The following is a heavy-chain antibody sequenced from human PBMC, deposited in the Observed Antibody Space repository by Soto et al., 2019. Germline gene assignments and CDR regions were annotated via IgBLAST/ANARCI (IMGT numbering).Heavy chain of an antibody. Sequence: PSETLSLTCTVSGTSISIYYWSWIRHPPGKGLEWIANIHYSGTTNYNPSLASRVTLSVDTSKNQFSLKMTSVTAADRAMYFCARYNSYAIDYWGRGTLVTVSS. CDR2: IHYSGTT. CDR3: ARYNSYAIDY. CDR1: GTSISIYY. J-gene: IGHJ4*02. D-gene: IGHD2-8*01. V-gene: IGHV4-59*01.